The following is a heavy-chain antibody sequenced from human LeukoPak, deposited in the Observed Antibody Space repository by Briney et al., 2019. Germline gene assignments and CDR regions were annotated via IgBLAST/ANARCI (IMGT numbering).Heavy chain of an antibody. CDR3: AKDLDRLYFDY. J-gene: IGHJ4*02. CDR1: GFTFSSYG. D-gene: IGHD3/OR15-3a*01. CDR2: ISYDGGNK. Sequence: GRSLRLSCAASGFTFSSYGMHWVRQAPGKGLERVAVISYDGGNKYYADSVKCRFTISRDNSKNTLYLQMNSLRAEDTAVYYCAKDLDRLYFDYLGQGTLVTVSS. V-gene: IGHV3-30*18.